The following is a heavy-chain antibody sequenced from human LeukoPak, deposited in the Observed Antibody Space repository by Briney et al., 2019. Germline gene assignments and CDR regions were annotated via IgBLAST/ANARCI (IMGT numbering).Heavy chain of an antibody. CDR2: IRYDGSNK. CDR3: ASIWGDYGDYPPDY. Sequence: GGSLRLSCAASGFTFSNYGMHWVRQAPGKGLEWVAFIRYDGSNKYYADSVKGRFTISRDNSKNTLYLQMNSLRAEDTAVYYCASIWGDYGDYPPDYWGQGTLVTVSS. CDR1: GFTFSNYG. J-gene: IGHJ4*02. D-gene: IGHD4-17*01. V-gene: IGHV3-30*02.